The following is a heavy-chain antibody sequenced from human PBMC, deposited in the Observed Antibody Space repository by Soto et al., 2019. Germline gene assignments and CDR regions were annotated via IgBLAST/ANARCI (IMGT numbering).Heavy chain of an antibody. CDR3: AREIGAPVAAYLRAFDI. CDR1: GYTFTSYY. J-gene: IGHJ3*02. Sequence: ASVKVSCKASGYTFTSYYMHWVRQAPGQGLEWMGIINPSGGSTSYAQKFQGRVTMTRDTSTSTVYMELSSLRSEDTAVYYCAREIGAPVAAYLRAFDIWGQGTMVTVSS. D-gene: IGHD2-15*01. V-gene: IGHV1-46*03. CDR2: INPSGGST.